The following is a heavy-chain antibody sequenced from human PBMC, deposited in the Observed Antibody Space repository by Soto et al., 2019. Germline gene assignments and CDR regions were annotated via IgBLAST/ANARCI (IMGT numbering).Heavy chain of an antibody. J-gene: IGHJ5*02. D-gene: IGHD6-13*01. CDR1: GYTFTGYY. CDR2: INPNSGGT. V-gene: IGHV1-2*04. Sequence: QVQLVQSGAEVKKPGASVKVSCKASGYTFTGYYMHWVRQAPGQGLEWMGWINPNSGGTNYAQKFQGWVTMTRDTSISTAYMALSRLRSDDTAVYYCARSKEGYSSSWYPGWFDPWGQGTLVTVSS. CDR3: ARSKEGYSSSWYPGWFDP.